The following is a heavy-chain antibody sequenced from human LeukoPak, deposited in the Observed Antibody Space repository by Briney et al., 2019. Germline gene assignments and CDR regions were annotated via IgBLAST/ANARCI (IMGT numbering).Heavy chain of an antibody. CDR3: ARKITVIRGSRDAFNI. V-gene: IGHV1-69*05. D-gene: IGHD3-22*01. CDR1: GGTFGSYG. CDR2: ITPMFGAP. J-gene: IGHJ3*02. Sequence: ASVKVSCKASGGTFGSYGISWLRQAPGQGLEWMGGITPMFGAPKYAQKFQDRVAITTDVSTSTAYMELSRLRSEDTAVYYCARKITVIRGSRDAFNIWGQGTMVTVSS.